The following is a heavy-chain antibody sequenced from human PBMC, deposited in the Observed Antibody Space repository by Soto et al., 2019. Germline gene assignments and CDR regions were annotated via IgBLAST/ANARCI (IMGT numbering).Heavy chain of an antibody. CDR1: GYTFTSYD. J-gene: IGHJ6*02. Sequence: ASVKVSCKASGYTFTSYDINWVRQATGQGLEWMGWMNPNSGNTGYAQKFQGRVTMTRNTSISTAYMELSSLRSEDTAVYYCARGGGHGDYVSYYYHGMDVWGQGTTVTVSS. V-gene: IGHV1-8*01. CDR3: ARGGGHGDYVSYYYHGMDV. D-gene: IGHD4-17*01. CDR2: MNPNSGNT.